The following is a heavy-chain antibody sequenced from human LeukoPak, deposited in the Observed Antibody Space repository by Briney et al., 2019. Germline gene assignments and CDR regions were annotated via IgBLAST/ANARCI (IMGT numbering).Heavy chain of an antibody. CDR1: GFTFSSHG. V-gene: IGHV3-33*06. CDR2: IYYDGSIK. Sequence: GGSLRLSCAASGFTFSSHGMHWVRQAPGKGLEWVAVIYYDGSIKYYADSVRGRFTISRDNSKNTLYLQMNSLRAEDTAVYYCAKGRDRFENLDYWGQGTQVTVSS. D-gene: IGHD3-10*01. CDR3: AKGRDRFENLDY. J-gene: IGHJ4*02.